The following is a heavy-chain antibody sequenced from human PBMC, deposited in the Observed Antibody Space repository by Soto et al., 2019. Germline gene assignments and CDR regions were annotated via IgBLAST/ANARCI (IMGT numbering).Heavy chain of an antibody. D-gene: IGHD3-3*01. CDR1: GGSVSSGSFY. CDR3: ARGGAIGRFSEWGSLSALNGMDV. J-gene: IGHJ6*02. CDR2: INHSGST. Sequence: SWTLSLTSTVSGGSVSSGSFYWRLILQPQGKGLEWIGEINHSGSTNYNPSLKSRVTISVDASKNQFSLKLSSVTAADTAVYYCARGGAIGRFSEWGSLSALNGMDVWGQGTTVTVSS. V-gene: IGHV4-39*07.